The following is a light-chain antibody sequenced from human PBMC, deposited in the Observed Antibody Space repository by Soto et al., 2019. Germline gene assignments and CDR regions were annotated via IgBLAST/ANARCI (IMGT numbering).Light chain of an antibody. CDR3: QQYNNWPPGT. CDR2: GAS. V-gene: IGKV3D-15*01. CDR1: QSVSSN. J-gene: IGKJ2*02. Sequence: EIVMTQSPATLSVSPGERTTLSCRASQSVSSNLAWYQQKPGQAPRLLIYGASTRATGIPARFSGSGSGTEFTITISSLQSEDFAVYYCQQYNNWPPGTFGQGTKLEI.